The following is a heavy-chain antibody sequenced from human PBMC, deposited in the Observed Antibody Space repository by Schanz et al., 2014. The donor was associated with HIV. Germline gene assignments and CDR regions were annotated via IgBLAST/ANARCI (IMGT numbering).Heavy chain of an antibody. Sequence: VQLLESGGGLVQPGGSLRLSCAASGFTFSTYAMSWVRQAPGKGLEWVAVVSYDGSNKYYADSVKGRFTISRDNSKNTVYLQMNSLRGEDSAVYYCAKVGRIYSTTWIDHWGQGTMVTVSS. CDR1: GFTFSTYA. CDR2: VSYDGSNK. J-gene: IGHJ3*01. CDR3: AKVGRIYSTTWIDH. V-gene: IGHV3-30*18. D-gene: IGHD6-13*01.